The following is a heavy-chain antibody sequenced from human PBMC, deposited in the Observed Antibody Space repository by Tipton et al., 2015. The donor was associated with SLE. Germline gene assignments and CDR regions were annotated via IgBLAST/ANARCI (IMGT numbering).Heavy chain of an antibody. D-gene: IGHD2-2*01. V-gene: IGHV4-59*01. J-gene: IGHJ4*02. Sequence: LRLSCTVSGDSITSYYWNWIRQPPGKGLEWIGYIYYNGHTNYSPSLKSRVTLSVDTSKNQFSLTLSSVTAADTAVYYCARLNDAPAIASFDYWGQGILVTVSS. CDR1: GDSITSYY. CDR3: ARLNDAPAIASFDY. CDR2: IYYNGHT.